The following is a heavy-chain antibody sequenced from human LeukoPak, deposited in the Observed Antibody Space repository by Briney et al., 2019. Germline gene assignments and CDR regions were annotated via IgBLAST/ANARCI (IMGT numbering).Heavy chain of an antibody. D-gene: IGHD2-15*01. Sequence: ASVKVSCKASGYTFTSYDINWVRQATGQGLKWMGWMNPNSGNTGYAQKFQGRVTMTRSTSISTAYIELSSLRSEDTAVYYYARERPIYRSGGSCYFRRSHTLKKNWFDPWGQGTLVTVSS. V-gene: IGHV1-8*01. J-gene: IGHJ5*02. CDR2: MNPNSGNT. CDR3: ARERPIYRSGGSCYFRRSHTLKKNWFDP. CDR1: GYTFTSYD.